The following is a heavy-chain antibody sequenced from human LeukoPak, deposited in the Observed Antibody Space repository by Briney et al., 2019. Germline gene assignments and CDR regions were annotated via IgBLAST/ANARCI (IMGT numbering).Heavy chain of an antibody. Sequence: GGSLRLSCAASGFTFSSYGMHWVRQAPGQGLEWMGIINPASGSTTYAPSFQGRVTMTRDTSTSTVYMELSSLRSEDTAVYFCARDWLVGVTTALDSWGQGTLVIVSS. CDR3: ARDWLVGVTTALDS. V-gene: IGHV1-46*01. J-gene: IGHJ4*02. CDR2: INPASGST. CDR1: GFTFSSYG. D-gene: IGHD4-17*01.